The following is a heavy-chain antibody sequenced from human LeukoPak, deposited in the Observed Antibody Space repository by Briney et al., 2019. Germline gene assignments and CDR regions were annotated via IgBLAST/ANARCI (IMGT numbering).Heavy chain of an antibody. V-gene: IGHV1-2*02. CDR3: ARDPRGYNYGLYYYYYYYMDV. CDR2: INPNSGGT. D-gene: IGHD5-18*01. CDR1: GYTFTGYC. Sequence: ASVKVSCKSSGYTFTGYCMHWVRQAPGQGLEWMGWINPNSGGTNYAQKFQGRVTMTRDTSISTAYMELSRLRSDDTAVYYCARDPRGYNYGLYYYYYYYMDVWGKGTAVTVSS. J-gene: IGHJ6*03.